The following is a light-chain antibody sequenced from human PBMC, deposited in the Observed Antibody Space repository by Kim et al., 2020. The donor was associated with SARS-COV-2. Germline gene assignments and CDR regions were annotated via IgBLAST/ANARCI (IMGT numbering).Light chain of an antibody. CDR3: NSRDNSGKHLR. J-gene: IGLJ2*01. Sequence: ALGQIVRITCQGDSLRSYSASWYQQKPGQAPVLVIYGENNRPSGIPDRFSGSTLGNTASLTITGAQAEDEADYYCNSRDNSGKHLRFGGGTQLTVL. V-gene: IGLV3-19*01. CDR1: SLRSYS. CDR2: GEN.